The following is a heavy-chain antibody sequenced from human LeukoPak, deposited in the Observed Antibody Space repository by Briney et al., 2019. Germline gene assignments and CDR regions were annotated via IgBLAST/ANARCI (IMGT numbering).Heavy chain of an antibody. Sequence: ASVKVSCKASGGTFSSYAISWVRQAPGQGLEWMGRIIPIFCTANYAQKFQGRVTITTDESTSTAYMELSSLRSEDTAVYYCARDSYYDSSGLSDYWGQGTLVTVSS. CDR3: ARDSYYDSSGLSDY. V-gene: IGHV1-69*05. D-gene: IGHD3-22*01. J-gene: IGHJ4*02. CDR1: GGTFSSYA. CDR2: IIPIFCTA.